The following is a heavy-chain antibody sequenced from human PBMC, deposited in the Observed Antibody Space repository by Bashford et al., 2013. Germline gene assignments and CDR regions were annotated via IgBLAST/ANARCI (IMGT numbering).Heavy chain of an antibody. CDR2: LSYDGSNK. CDR3: ARVYSSSSLYYYYGMDV. D-gene: IGHD6-6*01. Sequence: GGSLRLSCAASGFTFSSYAMHWVRQAPGKGLEWVAVLSYDGSNKYYADSVKGRFTISSDNSKNTLYLQMNSLKPEDTAVYYCARVYSSSSLYYYYGMDVWGQGTTVTVSS. CDR1: GFTFSSYA. V-gene: IGHV3-30-3*01. J-gene: IGHJ6*02.